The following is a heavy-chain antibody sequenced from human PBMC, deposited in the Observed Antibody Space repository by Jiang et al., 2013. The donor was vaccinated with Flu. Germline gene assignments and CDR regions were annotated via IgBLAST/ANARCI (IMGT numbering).Heavy chain of an antibody. J-gene: IGHJ6*02. CDR1: GFTFNTHA. D-gene: IGHD3-3*01. CDR2: ISHDGTDI. CDR3: AREYYDFWTGPVPYYYGLDV. V-gene: IGHV3-30-3*01. Sequence: VEVWGRPVVRASGGPSRLSCAASGFTFNTHAMHWVRQPPGKGLEGVALISHDGTDIYYADSVRGRFTISRDNSKNILSLQMNNLRGDDTAVYYCAREYYDFWTGPVPYYYGLDVWGQGTTVTVSS.